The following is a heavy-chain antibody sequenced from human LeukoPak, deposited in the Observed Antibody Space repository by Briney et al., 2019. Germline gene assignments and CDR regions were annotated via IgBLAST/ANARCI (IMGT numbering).Heavy chain of an antibody. CDR3: ANDGGDYGDRLDY. CDR1: GITFRRYG. V-gene: IGHV3-30*18. D-gene: IGHD4-17*01. J-gene: IGHJ4*02. CDR2: ILNDGNT. Sequence: PGRSLRLSCVASGITFRRYGMHWVRQAPGKGLEWVAVILNDGNTYFSDSVRGRFNISRDNSKNTVYLQMDSLRVGDTAIYYCANDGGDYGDRLDYWGQGTLVAVSS.